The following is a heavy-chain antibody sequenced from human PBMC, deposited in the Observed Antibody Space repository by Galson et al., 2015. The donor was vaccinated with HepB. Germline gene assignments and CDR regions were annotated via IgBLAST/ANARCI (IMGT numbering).Heavy chain of an antibody. CDR3: SSTRGGKVTTGGWFDP. V-gene: IGHV1-69*02. J-gene: IGHJ5*02. D-gene: IGHD4-17*01. CDR2: IIPMLGIG. CDR1: GGTFSGYT. Sequence: SVKVSCKASGGTFSGYTISWVRQAPGQGLEWMGRIIPMLGIGNYAQKFQGRVTITADKSTRTAYMELSSLRSEDTAVYYCSSTRGGKVTTGGWFDPCGQGTLVTISS.